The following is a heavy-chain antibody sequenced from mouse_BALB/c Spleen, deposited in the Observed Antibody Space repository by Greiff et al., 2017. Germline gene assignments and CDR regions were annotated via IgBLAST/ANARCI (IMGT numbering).Heavy chain of an antibody. Sequence: QVQLQQSGPELVKPGASVRISCKASGYTFTSYYIHWVKQRPGQGLEWIGWIYPGNVNTKYNEKFKGKATLTADKSSSTAYMQLSSLTSEDSAVYFCARGGAITSLADWGQGTTLTVSS. CDR1: GYTFTSYY. CDR3: ARGGAITSLAD. D-gene: IGHD1-1*01. V-gene: IGHV1S56*01. CDR2: IYPGNVNT. J-gene: IGHJ2*01.